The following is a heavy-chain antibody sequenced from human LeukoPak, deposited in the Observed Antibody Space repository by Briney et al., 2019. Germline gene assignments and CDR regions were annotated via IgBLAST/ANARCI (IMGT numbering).Heavy chain of an antibody. CDR1: GFTFSNYW. CDR3: AKDRGDGYYIDY. CDR2: IRYDGSNK. Sequence: PGGSLRLSCAASGFTFSNYWMSWVRQAPGKGLEWVAFIRYDGSNKYYADSVKGRFTISRDNSKNTLYLQMNSLRAEDTAVYYCAKDRGDGYYIDYWGQGTLVTVSS. V-gene: IGHV3-30*02. D-gene: IGHD2-21*01. J-gene: IGHJ4*02.